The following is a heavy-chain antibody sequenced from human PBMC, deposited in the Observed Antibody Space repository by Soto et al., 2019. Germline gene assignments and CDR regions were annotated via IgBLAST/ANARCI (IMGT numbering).Heavy chain of an antibody. D-gene: IGHD6-6*01. CDR3: ARVAVPSRPHYYGMDV. CDR1: GFTFSSYG. V-gene: IGHV3-33*01. CDR2: IWYDGSNK. Sequence: SGGSLRLSCAASGFTFSSYGMHWVRQAPGKGLEWVAVIWYDGSNKYYADSVKGRFTISRDNSKNTLYLQMNSLRAEDTAVYYCARVAVPSRPHYYGMDVWGQGTTVTVSS. J-gene: IGHJ6*02.